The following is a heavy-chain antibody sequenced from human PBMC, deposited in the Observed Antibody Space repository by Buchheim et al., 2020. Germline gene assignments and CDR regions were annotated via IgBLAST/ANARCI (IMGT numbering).Heavy chain of an antibody. D-gene: IGHD3-22*01. J-gene: IGHJ6*02. V-gene: IGHV3-23*01. Sequence: EVQLLESGGGLVQPGGSLRLSCAASGFTFSSYAMSWVRQAPGKGLEWVSAISGSGGSTYYADSVKGRFTISRDNSKNTLYLQMNSRRAEDTAVYYCAKWEYYDSSGYYDHYYYYYGMDVWGQGTT. CDR1: GFTFSSYA. CDR3: AKWEYYDSSGYYDHYYYYYGMDV. CDR2: ISGSGGST.